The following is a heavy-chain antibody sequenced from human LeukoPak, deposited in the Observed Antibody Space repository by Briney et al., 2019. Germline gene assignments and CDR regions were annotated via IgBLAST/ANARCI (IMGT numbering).Heavy chain of an antibody. V-gene: IGHV3-74*01. Sequence: GGSLRLSCAASGFTFSSYWMHWVRQAPGKGLVWVSRIYSDGSGTTYAESVKGRFTISRDNAKNSLYLQMNSLGDDDTAVYYCARDQDWAFDYWGQGTLVTVSS. D-gene: IGHD3-9*01. CDR1: GFTFSSYW. CDR3: ARDQDWAFDY. J-gene: IGHJ4*02. CDR2: IYSDGSGT.